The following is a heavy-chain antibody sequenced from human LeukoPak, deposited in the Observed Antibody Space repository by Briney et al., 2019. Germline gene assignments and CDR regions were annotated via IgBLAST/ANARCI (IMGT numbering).Heavy chain of an antibody. CDR1: GFTFDDYA. D-gene: IGHD6-19*01. Sequence: GGSLRLSCAASGFTFDDYAMHWVRQAPGKGLEWVSGISWNSGSIGYADSVKGRFTISRDNSKNTLYLQMNSLRAEDTAVYYCAKGRAVAGTFDYWGQGTLVTVSS. CDR3: AKGRAVAGTFDY. V-gene: IGHV3-9*01. J-gene: IGHJ4*02. CDR2: ISWNSGSI.